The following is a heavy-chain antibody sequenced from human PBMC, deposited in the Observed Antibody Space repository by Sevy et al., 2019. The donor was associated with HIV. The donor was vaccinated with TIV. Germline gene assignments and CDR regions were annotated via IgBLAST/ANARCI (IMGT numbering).Heavy chain of an antibody. CDR1: GYTFTSYG. CDR2: ISAYNGNT. V-gene: IGHV1-18*01. CDR3: ARGYSSSWYHDWFDP. Sequence: ASVKVSCKASGYTFTSYGISWVRQAPGQGLEWMGWISAYNGNTNYAQKLQGRVTMTTDTSTSTAYMERRSLRSDDTAVYYCARGYSSSWYHDWFDPWGQGTLVTVSS. D-gene: IGHD6-13*01. J-gene: IGHJ5*02.